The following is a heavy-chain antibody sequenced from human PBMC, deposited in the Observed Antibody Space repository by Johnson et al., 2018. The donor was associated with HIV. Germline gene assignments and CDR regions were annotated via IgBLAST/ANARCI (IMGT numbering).Heavy chain of an antibody. J-gene: IGHJ3*02. D-gene: IGHD6-19*01. CDR3: ARPDGAVASDFNAFDI. CDR1: GFTFSDYY. V-gene: IGHV3-11*01. CDR2: ISSSGSTI. Sequence: QVQLVESGGGLVKPGGSLRLSCAASGFTFSDYYMSWIRQAPGKGLEWVSYISSSGSTIYYSGSVKGRFAISRDNTQNSLYLQMNSLRAEDTALYYCARPDGAVASDFNAFDIWGQGTMVTVSS.